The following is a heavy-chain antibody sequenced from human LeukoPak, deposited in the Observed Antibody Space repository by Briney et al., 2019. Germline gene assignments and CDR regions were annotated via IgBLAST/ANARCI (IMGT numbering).Heavy chain of an antibody. Sequence: QSGGSLRLSCAASGFTFSSYAMSWVRQAPGKGLEWVSAISGSGGSTYYADSVKGRFTISRDNSENTLYLQMNSLRAEDTAVYYCAKDRSEQWLVPSQHWGQGTLVTVSS. D-gene: IGHD6-19*01. CDR3: AKDRSEQWLVPSQH. J-gene: IGHJ1*01. CDR2: ISGSGGST. V-gene: IGHV3-23*01. CDR1: GFTFSSYA.